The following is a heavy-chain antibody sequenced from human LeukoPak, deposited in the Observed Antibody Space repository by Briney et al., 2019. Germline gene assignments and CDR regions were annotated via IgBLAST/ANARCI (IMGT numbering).Heavy chain of an antibody. D-gene: IGHD3-9*01. V-gene: IGHV4-34*01. CDR1: GGSFSYYY. CDR3: AIRKYYDILTGYRKIPTSGFDP. Sequence: SETLSLTCAVYGGSFSYYYWSWIRQPPGKTLEWIGEINHSGSTNYNPSLKSRVTISVYTSKNQFSLKLSSVAAADTAVYYCAIRKYYDILTGYRKIPTSGFDPWGQGTLVTVFS. CDR2: INHSGST. J-gene: IGHJ5*02.